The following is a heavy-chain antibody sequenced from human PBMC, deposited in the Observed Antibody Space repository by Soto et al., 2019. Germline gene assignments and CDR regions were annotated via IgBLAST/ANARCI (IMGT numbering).Heavy chain of an antibody. J-gene: IGHJ4*02. CDR2: INYNVNT. Sequence: PSETRSLTCLVSGGAIRNYFWSWIRQPPWKGPEFLGYINYNVNTNYNPSLNNRATMSIDTYKREFSLKLRSVTATDTAVYFCGRVGDRIEVPCRIQYFDHWGQGTLVTVSS. D-gene: IGHD3-10*01. V-gene: IGHV4-59*01. CDR1: GGAIRNYF. CDR3: GRVGDRIEVPCRIQYFDH.